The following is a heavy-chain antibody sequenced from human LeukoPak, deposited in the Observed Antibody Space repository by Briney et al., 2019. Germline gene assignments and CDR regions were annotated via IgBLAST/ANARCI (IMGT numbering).Heavy chain of an antibody. J-gene: IGHJ4*02. CDR1: GGSINDAS. Sequence: SETLSLTYTVSGGSINDASWNWIRKPPGQGLEWIGYIYHSGGTNYNPSLKSRVTISLDTSKNQFSLKLSSVTAADTAVYYCARVGTYYRSLDSWGQGTRVTVSS. CDR2: IYHSGGT. CDR3: ARVGTYYRSLDS. V-gene: IGHV4-59*01. D-gene: IGHD3-10*01.